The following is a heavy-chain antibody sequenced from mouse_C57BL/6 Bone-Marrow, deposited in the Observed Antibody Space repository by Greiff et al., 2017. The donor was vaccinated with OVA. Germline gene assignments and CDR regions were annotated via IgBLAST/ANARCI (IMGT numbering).Heavy chain of an antibody. J-gene: IGHJ3*01. CDR2: IDPETGGT. CDR1: GYTFTDYE. CDR3: TRGIYYGTTGAY. V-gene: IGHV1-15*01. Sequence: VQRVESGAELVRPGPSVTLSCKASGYTFTDYEMHWVKQTPVHGLEWIGAIDPETGGTAYNQKFKGKAILTADKSSSTAYMELRSLTSEDSAVYYCTRGIYYGTTGAYWGQGTLVTVSA. D-gene: IGHD2-1*01.